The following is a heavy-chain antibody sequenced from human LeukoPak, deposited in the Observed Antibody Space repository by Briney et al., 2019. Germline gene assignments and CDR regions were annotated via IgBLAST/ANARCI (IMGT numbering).Heavy chain of an antibody. D-gene: IGHD3-22*01. CDR2: KYTSGST. CDR3: AREKTYYYDSSGYYQRNYFDY. CDR1: GGSTSSYY. J-gene: IGHJ4*02. V-gene: IGHV4-4*07. Sequence: PSETLSLTCTVSGGSTSSYYWSWIRQPAGKGLEWIGRKYTSGSTNYNPSLKSRVTISVDKSKNQFSLKLSSVTAADTAVYYCAREKTYYYDSSGYYQRNYFDYWGQGTLVTVSS.